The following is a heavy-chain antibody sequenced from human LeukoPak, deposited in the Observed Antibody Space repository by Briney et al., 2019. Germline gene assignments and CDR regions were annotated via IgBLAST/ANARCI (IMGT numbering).Heavy chain of an antibody. D-gene: IGHD1-26*01. CDR2: VCGSTTDT. Sequence: GGSLRLSCVASGFSLSRNAMSWLRQTPGEGLEWVSRVCGSTTDTSYAHSVKGRFTISRDHSQNTVSLVINYLSDEDTAISYCATHVTMVGISWGERTLVTVSS. V-gene: IGHV3-23*01. J-gene: IGHJ4*02. CDR3: ATHVTMVGIS. CDR1: GFSLSRNA.